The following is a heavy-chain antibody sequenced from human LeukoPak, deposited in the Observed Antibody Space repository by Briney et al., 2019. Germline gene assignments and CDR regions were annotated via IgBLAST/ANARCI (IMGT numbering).Heavy chain of an antibody. CDR1: GFTFDDYA. V-gene: IGHV3-9*01. CDR3: ARDRDTSFDI. CDR2: ISWNSGTI. Sequence: GGSLRLSCAASGFTFDDYAMHWVRQAPGKGLEWVSGISWNSGTIGYADSVKGRFTISRDNAKNSLYLQMNSLRAEDTAVYYCARDRDTSFDIWGQGTMVTVSS. D-gene: IGHD5-18*01. J-gene: IGHJ3*02.